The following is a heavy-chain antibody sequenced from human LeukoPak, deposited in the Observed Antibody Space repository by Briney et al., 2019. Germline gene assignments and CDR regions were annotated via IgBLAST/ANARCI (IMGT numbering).Heavy chain of an antibody. CDR2: IYTSGST. V-gene: IGHV4-4*07. CDR1: GGSISSYY. J-gene: IGHJ5*02. CDR3: ARDSIDIVVVPAAMGGNWFDP. Sequence: SETLSLTCTVSGGSISSYYWSWIRQPAGKGLEWIGRIYTSGSTNYNPSLKSRVTMSVDTSKNQFSLKLSSVTAADTAVYYCARDSIDIVVVPAAMGGNWFDPWGQGTLVTVSS. D-gene: IGHD2-2*01.